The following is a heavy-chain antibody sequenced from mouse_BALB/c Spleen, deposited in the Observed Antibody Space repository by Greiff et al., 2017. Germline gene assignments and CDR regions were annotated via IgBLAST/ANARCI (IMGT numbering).Heavy chain of an antibody. D-gene: IGHD2-10*01. V-gene: IGHV5-6-5*01. CDR2: ISSGGST. CDR1: GFTFSSYA. CDR3: ARTYYGNYYYYAMDY. J-gene: IGHJ4*01. Sequence: EVQLVESGGGLVKPGGSLKLSCAASGFTFSSYAMSWVRQTPEKRLEWVASISSGGSTYYPDSVKGRFTISRDNARNILYLQMSSLRSEDTAMYYCARTYYGNYYYYAMDYWGQGTSVTVSS.